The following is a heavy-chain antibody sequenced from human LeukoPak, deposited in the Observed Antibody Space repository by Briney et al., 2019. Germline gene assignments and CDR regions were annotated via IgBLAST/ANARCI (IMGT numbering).Heavy chain of an antibody. CDR1: GGSFSGYY. D-gene: IGHD3-10*01. Sequence: SETLSLTCAVYGGSFSGYYWSWIRQPPGKGLEWIGEINHSGSTNYNPSLKSRVTISVDTSKNQFSLKLSSVTAADTAVYYCASEQLLWGSYYFDHWGQGTLVTVSS. CDR3: ASEQLLWGSYYFDH. V-gene: IGHV4-34*01. CDR2: INHSGST. J-gene: IGHJ4*02.